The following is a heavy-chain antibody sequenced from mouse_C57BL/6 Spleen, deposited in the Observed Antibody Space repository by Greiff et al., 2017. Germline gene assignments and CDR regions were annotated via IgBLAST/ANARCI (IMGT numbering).Heavy chain of an antibody. Sequence: EVQLQQSGPELVKPGASVKISCKASGYTFTDYYMNWVKQSHGKSLEWIGDINPNNGGTSYNQKFKGKATLTVDKSSSTAYMELRSLTSEDSAVDYCARAGYYFDYWGQGTTLTVSS. V-gene: IGHV1-26*01. CDR2: INPNNGGT. CDR1: GYTFTDYY. CDR3: ARAGYYFDY. J-gene: IGHJ2*01.